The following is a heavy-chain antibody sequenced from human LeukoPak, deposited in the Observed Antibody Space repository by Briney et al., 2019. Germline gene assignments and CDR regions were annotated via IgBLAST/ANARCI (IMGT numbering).Heavy chain of an antibody. J-gene: IGHJ4*02. Sequence: PGGSLRLSCAASGFSFRSYSINWVRQAPGKGLEWVSSISGTSSYTFYADSVKGRFTISRDNAKNSLYLQMNSLRAEDTAVYYCTTRGGSFSIFDYWGQGTLVTVSS. CDR3: TTRGGSFSIFDY. CDR2: ISGTSSYT. CDR1: GFSFRSYS. V-gene: IGHV3-21*03. D-gene: IGHD1-26*01.